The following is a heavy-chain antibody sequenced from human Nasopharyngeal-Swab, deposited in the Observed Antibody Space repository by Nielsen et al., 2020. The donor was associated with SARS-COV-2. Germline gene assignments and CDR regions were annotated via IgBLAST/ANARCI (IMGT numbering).Heavy chain of an antibody. CDR1: GFTFSNYG. Sequence: GGSLRLSCAASGFTFSNYGMHWVRQAPGKGLEWVAVISYDGNIKSYADSVRGRFLISRDNPHNTLYLQMSRLRTEDRAVYYCAKAFGEDQLAEDAFDAWGQGTMVTVSS. J-gene: IGHJ3*01. CDR3: AKAFGEDQLAEDAFDA. D-gene: IGHD3-16*01. V-gene: IGHV3-30*18. CDR2: ISYDGNIK.